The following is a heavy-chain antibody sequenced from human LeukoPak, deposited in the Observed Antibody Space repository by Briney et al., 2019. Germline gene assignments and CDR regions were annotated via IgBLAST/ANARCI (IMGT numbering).Heavy chain of an antibody. CDR2: IWYDGSNK. CDR1: GYTFTSYY. J-gene: IGHJ5*02. Sequence: SCKASGYTFTSYYMHWVRQAPGKGLEWVAVIWYDGSNKYYADSVKGRFTISRDNSKNTLYLQMNSLRAEDTAVYYCARAPGGQWLVQDWFDPWGQGTLVTVSS. V-gene: IGHV3-33*01. CDR3: ARAPGGQWLVQDWFDP. D-gene: IGHD6-19*01.